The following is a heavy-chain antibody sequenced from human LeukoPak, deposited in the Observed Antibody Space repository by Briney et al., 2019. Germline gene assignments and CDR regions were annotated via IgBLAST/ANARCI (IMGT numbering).Heavy chain of an antibody. J-gene: IGHJ4*02. V-gene: IGHV3-21*01. CDR2: ISSSSSYI. CDR3: ARDRGEWELPLFDY. CDR1: GFTFSSYS. Sequence: PGGSLRLSCAASGFTFSSYSMNWVRQAPGKGLEWVSSISSSSSYIYYADSVKGRFTISRDNAKNSLYLQMNSLRAEDTAVYYCARDRGEWELPLFDYWGQGTLVTVSS. D-gene: IGHD1-26*01.